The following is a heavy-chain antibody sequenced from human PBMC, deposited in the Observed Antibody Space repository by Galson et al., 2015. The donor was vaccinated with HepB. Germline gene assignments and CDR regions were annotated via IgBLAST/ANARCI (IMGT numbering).Heavy chain of an antibody. J-gene: IGHJ2*01. Sequence: SVKVSCKASGYTFTSYAMHWVRQAPGQRLEWMGWINAGNGNTKYSQKFQGRVTITRDTSASTAYMGLSSLRSEDTAVYYCARDSGYCSSGSCYSYWYFDLWGRDTLVTVSS. CDR2: INAGNGNT. CDR1: GYTFTSYA. D-gene: IGHD2-15*01. CDR3: ARDSGYCSSGSCYSYWYFDL. V-gene: IGHV1-3*01.